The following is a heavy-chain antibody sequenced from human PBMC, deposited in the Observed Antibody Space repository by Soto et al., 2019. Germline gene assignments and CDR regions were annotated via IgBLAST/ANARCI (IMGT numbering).Heavy chain of an antibody. D-gene: IGHD3-22*01. CDR2: ISYDGSNK. J-gene: IGHJ3*02. CDR3: AKGPYEDAFDI. V-gene: IGHV3-30*18. Sequence: LRLSCAASGFTFSSYGMHWVRQAPGKGLEWVAVISYDGSNKYYADSVKGRFTISRDNSKNTLYLQMNSLRAEDTAVYYCAKGPYEDAFDIWGQGTMVTVSS. CDR1: GFTFSSYG.